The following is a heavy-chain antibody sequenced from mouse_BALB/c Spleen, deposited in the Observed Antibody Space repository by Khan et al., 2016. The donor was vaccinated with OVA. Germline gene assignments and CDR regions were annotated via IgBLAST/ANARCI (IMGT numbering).Heavy chain of an antibody. CDR1: GFTFSTYG. CDR3: TRLAYYYDSEGFAY. D-gene: IGHD1-1*01. CDR2: VSTGGGYT. Sequence: EVQLLETGGDLVKPGESLKLSCAASGFTFSTYGMSWVRQTPDKRLEWVATVSTGGGYTYYPDSVKGRFTISRDNAKNTLYLQMSGLKSEDTAMFYCTRLAYYYDSEGFAYWGQGTLVTVSA. J-gene: IGHJ3*01. V-gene: IGHV5-6*01.